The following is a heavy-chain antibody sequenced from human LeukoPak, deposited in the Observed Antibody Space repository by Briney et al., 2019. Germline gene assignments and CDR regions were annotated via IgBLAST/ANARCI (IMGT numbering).Heavy chain of an antibody. V-gene: IGHV1-2*06. CDR2: INPNSGGT. D-gene: IGHD3-10*01. J-gene: IGHJ5*02. CDR3: ARAVARSGSYYRSWFDP. CDR1: GYTFTGYY. Sequence: ASVKVSCKASGYTFTGYYMHWVRQAPGQGLEWMGRINPNSGGTNYAQKFQGRVTMTTDTSTSTAYMELRSLRSDDTAVYYCARAVARSGSYYRSWFDPWGQGTLVTVSS.